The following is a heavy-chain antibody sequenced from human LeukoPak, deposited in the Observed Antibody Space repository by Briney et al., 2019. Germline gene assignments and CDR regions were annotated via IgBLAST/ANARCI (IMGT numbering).Heavy chain of an antibody. V-gene: IGHV3-9*01. J-gene: IGHJ4*02. CDR2: ISWNSGSI. D-gene: IGHD3-22*01. Sequence: GGSLRLSCAASGFTFDDYAMHWVRQAPGKGLEWVSGISWNSGSIGYADSVKGRFTISRDNAQNSLYLQMNSLRAEDTAVYYCARETRTYEFDYWGQGTLVTVSS. CDR3: ARETRTYEFDY. CDR1: GFTFDDYA.